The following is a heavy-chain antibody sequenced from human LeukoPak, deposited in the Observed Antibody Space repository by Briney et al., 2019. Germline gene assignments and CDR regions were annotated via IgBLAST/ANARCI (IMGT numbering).Heavy chain of an antibody. CDR2: TYYRSKWYN. CDR1: GDSVSSNSAA. CDR3: ARAESGARGYYYYYYMDV. Sequence: SQTLSLTCAISGDSVSSNSAAWNWIRQSPSRGLEWLGRTYYRSKWYNDYAVSVKGRITINPDTSKNQFSLQLNSVTPEDTAVYYCARAESGARGYYYYYYMDVWGKGTTVTVSS. V-gene: IGHV6-1*01. D-gene: IGHD1-26*01. J-gene: IGHJ6*03.